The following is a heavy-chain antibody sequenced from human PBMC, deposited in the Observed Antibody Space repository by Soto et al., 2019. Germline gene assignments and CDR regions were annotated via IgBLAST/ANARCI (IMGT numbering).Heavy chain of an antibody. Sequence: QVQLQESGPGLVKPSETLSLTCTVSGGSISSYYWSWIRQPPGKGLEWIGYIYYSGSTHYNPSLKRRVTKSVDTSKNPFSLKLSSVTAADTAVYYCAREPYDFWSGYSHYYGMDVWGQGTTVTVSS. D-gene: IGHD3-3*01. CDR1: GGSISSYY. J-gene: IGHJ6*02. V-gene: IGHV4-59*01. CDR2: IYYSGST. CDR3: AREPYDFWSGYSHYYGMDV.